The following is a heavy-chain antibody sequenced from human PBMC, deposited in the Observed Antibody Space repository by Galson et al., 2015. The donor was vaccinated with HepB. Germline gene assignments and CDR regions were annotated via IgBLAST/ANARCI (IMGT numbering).Heavy chain of an antibody. D-gene: IGHD2-2*01. CDR1: GDSVSSNSAA. V-gene: IGHV6-1*01. CDR2: TYYRSKWYN. CDR3: ARVTDRPRQYQLRKHDAFDI. Sequence: CAISGDSVSSNSAAWNWIRQSPSRGLEWLGRTYYRSKWYNDYAVSVKSRITINPDTSKNQFSLQLNSVTAADTAVYYCARVTDRPRQYQLRKHDAFDIWGQGTMVTVSS. J-gene: IGHJ3*02.